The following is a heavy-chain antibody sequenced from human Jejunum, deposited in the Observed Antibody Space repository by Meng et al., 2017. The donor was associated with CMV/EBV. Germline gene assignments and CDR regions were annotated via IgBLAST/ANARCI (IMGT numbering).Heavy chain of an antibody. Sequence: GFTFIRYPMHWVRQAPGKGLEWVAVISYDGGNKYYADSVKDRFTISRDNSNNTLYLQLDSLRAEDTAVYYCARDRTSVVVPAALLYWGQGTLVTVSS. J-gene: IGHJ4*02. CDR2: ISYDGGNK. D-gene: IGHD2-2*01. CDR3: ARDRTSVVVPAALLY. CDR1: GFTFIRYP. V-gene: IGHV3-30-3*01.